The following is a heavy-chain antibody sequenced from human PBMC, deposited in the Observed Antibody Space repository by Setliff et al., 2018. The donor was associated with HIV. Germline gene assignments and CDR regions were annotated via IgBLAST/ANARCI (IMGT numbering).Heavy chain of an antibody. CDR2: IYYSGST. J-gene: IGHJ4*02. CDR1: GDSISSYY. CDR3: ARQVGNKVLFDS. Sequence: PSETLSLTWTVSGDSISSYYWSWIRQPPGKGLEWIGYIYYSGSTNYNPSLKSRVTISVDTSKNQLSLKLSSVTAADTAVYYCARQVGNKVLFDSWGQGTLVTVSS. V-gene: IGHV4-59*01. D-gene: IGHD7-27*01.